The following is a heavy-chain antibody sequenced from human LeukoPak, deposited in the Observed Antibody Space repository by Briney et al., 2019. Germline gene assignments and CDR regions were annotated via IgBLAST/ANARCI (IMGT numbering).Heavy chain of an antibody. CDR2: IYYSGST. J-gene: IGHJ4*02. CDR1: GGSISSSSYY. V-gene: IGHV4-39*07. Sequence: PSETLSLTCTVSGGSISSSSYYWGWIRQPPGKGLEWIGSIYYSGSTYYNPSLKSRVTISVDTSKNQFSLKLSSVTAADTAVYYCAKAATMIVVVITTGRWYYFDYWGQGTLVTVSS. D-gene: IGHD3-22*01. CDR3: AKAATMIVVVITTGRWYYFDY.